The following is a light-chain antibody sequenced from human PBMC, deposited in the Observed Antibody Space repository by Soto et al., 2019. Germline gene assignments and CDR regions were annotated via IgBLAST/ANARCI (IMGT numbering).Light chain of an antibody. CDR1: QSISSN. J-gene: IGKJ2*01. Sequence: EIVMTQSPATLSVSPGERATLSCRASQSISSNLAWYQQKPGQAPRLLIYGASTRATGIPARFSGSGSGTEFTLIISSLQSEDFAVYCCQQYNNWPPAFGQGTKLEIK. V-gene: IGKV3-15*01. CDR3: QQYNNWPPA. CDR2: GAS.